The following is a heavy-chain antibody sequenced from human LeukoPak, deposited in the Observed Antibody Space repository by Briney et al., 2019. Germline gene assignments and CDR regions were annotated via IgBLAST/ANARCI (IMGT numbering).Heavy chain of an antibody. CDR2: ISSSSTYI. V-gene: IGHV3-21*06. D-gene: IGHD6-13*01. Sequence: GGSLRLSCAASGFTFSSYSMNWVRQAPGKGLEWVSSISSSSTYIYYADSVKGRFTIYRDNAKNSLYLQMNSLRAEDTAVYYCARRIAAGGTAIGYWGQGTLVTVSS. J-gene: IGHJ4*02. CDR3: ARRIAAGGTAIGY. CDR1: GFTFSSYS.